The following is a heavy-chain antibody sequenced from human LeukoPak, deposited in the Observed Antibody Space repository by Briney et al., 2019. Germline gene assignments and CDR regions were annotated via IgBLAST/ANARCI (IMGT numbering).Heavy chain of an antibody. Sequence: SETLSLTCTVSGGSISSSSYYWGWIRQPPGKGLEWIGSIYYSGSTYYNPSLKSRVTISVDTSKNQFSLKLSSVTAADTAVYYCARQGGMVVRGVIYYYYYGMDVWGQGTTVTVSS. V-gene: IGHV4-39*01. CDR3: ARQGGMVVRGVIYYYYYGMDV. CDR2: IYYSGST. D-gene: IGHD3-10*01. J-gene: IGHJ6*02. CDR1: GGSISSSSYY.